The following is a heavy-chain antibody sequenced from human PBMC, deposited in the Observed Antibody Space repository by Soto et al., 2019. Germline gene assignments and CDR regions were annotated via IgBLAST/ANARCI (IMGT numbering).Heavy chain of an antibody. Sequence: GGSLRLSCAASGFTFSSYWMSWVRQAPGKGLEWVANIKQDGSEKYYVDSVKGRFTISRDNAKNSLYLQMNSLRAEDTAVYHCARVRNDRYYDFWGLFDPWGQGTLVTVSS. CDR1: GFTFSSYW. D-gene: IGHD3-3*01. V-gene: IGHV3-7*01. CDR2: IKQDGSEK. J-gene: IGHJ5*02. CDR3: ARVRNDRYYDFWGLFDP.